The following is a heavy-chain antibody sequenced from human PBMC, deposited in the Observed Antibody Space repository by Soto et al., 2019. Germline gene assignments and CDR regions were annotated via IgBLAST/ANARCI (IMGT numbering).Heavy chain of an antibody. CDR1: GASISSGGYS. CDR3: ARETTARFDP. CDR2: IYPDGTS. V-gene: IGHV4-30-2*01. D-gene: IGHD5-18*01. Sequence: SETLSLTCTVSGASISSGGYSWSWLRRPPGKGLEWIGYIYPDGTSYYNQALKRRVTIAMDTSKNQFSLKLTSVTAADTAMYFCARETTARFDPWGQGAQVNVSS. J-gene: IGHJ5*02.